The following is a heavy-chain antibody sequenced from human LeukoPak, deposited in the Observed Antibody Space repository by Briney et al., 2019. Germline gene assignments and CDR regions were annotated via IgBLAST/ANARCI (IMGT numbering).Heavy chain of an antibody. Sequence: GESLNISCKCSGYSFTTYWIGWVRQMPGKGLEWMGIIYPGDSDTIYSPSFQGQVTISADKSISTAYLQWSSLQASDTAIYYCARPNWGNTLDYWGQGTLVTVSS. D-gene: IGHD7-27*01. CDR2: IYPGDSDT. CDR1: GYSFTTYW. J-gene: IGHJ4*02. V-gene: IGHV5-51*01. CDR3: ARPNWGNTLDY.